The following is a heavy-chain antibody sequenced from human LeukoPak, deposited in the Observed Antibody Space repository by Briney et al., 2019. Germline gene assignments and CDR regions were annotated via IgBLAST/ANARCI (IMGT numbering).Heavy chain of an antibody. V-gene: IGHV4-61*02. CDR3: AAQVGATRY. CDR2: IYTSGST. D-gene: IGHD1-26*01. CDR1: GGSISSGSYY. Sequence: PSQTLSLTCTVSGGSISSGSYYWSWIRQPAGKGLEWIGRIYTSGSTNYNPSLKSRVTISVDTSKNQFSLKLSSVTAADTAVYYCAAQVGATRYWGRGTLVTVSS. J-gene: IGHJ4*02.